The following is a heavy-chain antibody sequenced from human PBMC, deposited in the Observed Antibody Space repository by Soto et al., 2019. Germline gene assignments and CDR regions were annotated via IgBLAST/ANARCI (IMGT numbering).Heavy chain of an antibody. CDR3: VKGRGSYFAYFGLDV. CDR2: IDWNSGST. Sequence: EVQLVESGGGLVQSGRSRRLSCVASGFRFEDFAMHWVRQAPGKGLEWVSSIDWNSGSTAYADSVKGRFTIFRDNARNSLDLQMNSLGVEDTAAYYCVKGRGSYFAYFGLDVWGPGTTVTFSS. J-gene: IGHJ6*02. D-gene: IGHD1-26*01. V-gene: IGHV3-9*01. CDR1: GFRFEDFA.